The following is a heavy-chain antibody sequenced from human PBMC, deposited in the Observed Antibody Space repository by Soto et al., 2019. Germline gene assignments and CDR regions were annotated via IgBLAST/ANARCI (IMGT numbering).Heavy chain of an antibody. J-gene: IGHJ4*02. Sequence: PSETLSLTCAVSGGSISSGGYSWSWIWQPPGKGLEWIGYIYHSGSTYYNPSLKSRVTISVDRSKNQFSLKLSSVTAADTAVYYCARSYYGDYYFDYWGQGTLVTVSS. CDR3: ARSYYGDYYFDY. CDR2: IYHSGST. V-gene: IGHV4-30-2*01. CDR1: GGSISSGGYS. D-gene: IGHD4-17*01.